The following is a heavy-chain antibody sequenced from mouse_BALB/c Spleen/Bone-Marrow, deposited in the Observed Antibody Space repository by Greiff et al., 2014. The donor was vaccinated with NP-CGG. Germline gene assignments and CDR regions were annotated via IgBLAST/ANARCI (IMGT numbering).Heavy chain of an antibody. V-gene: IGHV1-4*02. J-gene: IGHJ3*01. CDR1: GYTFTSYT. Sequence: VKLMESAAELARPGASVKMSCKASGYTFTSYTMHWINQRPGQGLEWIGYINPSSAYTEYNQKFKDKTTLTADTSSSTAYMQLSSLTSEDSAVYYCARGGTARAAWFAYWGQGTLVTVSA. D-gene: IGHD3-3*01. CDR3: ARGGTARAAWFAY. CDR2: INPSSAYT.